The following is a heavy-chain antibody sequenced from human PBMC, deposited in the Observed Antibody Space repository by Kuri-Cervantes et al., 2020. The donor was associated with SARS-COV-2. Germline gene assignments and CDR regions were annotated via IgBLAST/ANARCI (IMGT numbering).Heavy chain of an antibody. Sequence: GESLKISCAASGFTFSNAWMSWVRQAPGKGLEWVGRIKSKTDGGTTDYAAPVKGRFTISRDDSKNTLYLQMNSLKTEDTAVYYCAKDPETLILYWYFDLWGRGTLVTVSS. V-gene: IGHV3-15*01. CDR1: GFTFSNAW. CDR2: IKSKTDGGTT. CDR3: AKDPETLILYWYFDL. D-gene: IGHD5-24*01. J-gene: IGHJ2*01.